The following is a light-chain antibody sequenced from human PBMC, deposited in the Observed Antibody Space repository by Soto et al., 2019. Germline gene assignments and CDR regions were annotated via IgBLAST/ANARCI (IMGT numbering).Light chain of an antibody. CDR3: QQYYTNPPT. V-gene: IGKV4-1*01. J-gene: IGKJ4*01. Sequence: DIVMTQSPDSLAVSLGERATINCKSSQSILYSSNNKNYLSWYQLKPGQSPKLLIHWASTREAGVPDRFSGSGSGTDFTLTISSPQAEDVAIYYCQQYYTNPPTFGGGTKVEIK. CDR2: WAS. CDR1: QSILYSSNNKNY.